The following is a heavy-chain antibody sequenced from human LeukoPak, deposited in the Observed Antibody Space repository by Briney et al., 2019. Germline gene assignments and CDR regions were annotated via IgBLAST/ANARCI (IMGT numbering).Heavy chain of an antibody. V-gene: IGHV4-4*07. CDR1: GGSIRTSY. Sequence: SETLSLTCTVSGGSIRTSYWSWTRQPAGKGLEWIGRIYSSGSTNYNPSLKSRVTMSLDTSKNQFSLKLISVTAADTAVYYCARDRTGVFWYFDLWGRGTLVTVSS. J-gene: IGHJ2*01. CDR3: ARDRTGVFWYFDL. CDR2: IYSSGST. D-gene: IGHD7-27*01.